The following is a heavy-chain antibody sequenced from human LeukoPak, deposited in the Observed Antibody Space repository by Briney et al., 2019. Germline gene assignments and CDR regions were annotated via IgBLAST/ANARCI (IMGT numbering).Heavy chain of an antibody. Sequence: GGSLRLSCAASGFTFSSYAMSWVRQAPGKGLEWVSYISSSGSTIYYADSVKGRFTISRDNAKNSLYLQMNSLRAEDTAVYYCARDWAALESFYAFDIWGQGTMVTVSS. V-gene: IGHV3-48*04. CDR3: ARDWAALESFYAFDI. CDR1: GFTFSSYA. CDR2: ISSSGSTI. J-gene: IGHJ3*02. D-gene: IGHD3-16*02.